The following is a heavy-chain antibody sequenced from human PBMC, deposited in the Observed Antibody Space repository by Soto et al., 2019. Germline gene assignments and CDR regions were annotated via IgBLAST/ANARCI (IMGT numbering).Heavy chain of an antibody. Sequence: ASVKVSCKASGYTFTSYGISWVRQAPGQGLEWMGWISAYNGNTNYAQKLQGRVTMTTDTSTSTAYMELRSLRSDDTAVYYCASYCSGGSCYREGSFDYWGQGTLVTVSS. D-gene: IGHD2-15*01. V-gene: IGHV1-18*01. CDR1: GYTFTSYG. J-gene: IGHJ4*02. CDR3: ASYCSGGSCYREGSFDY. CDR2: ISAYNGNT.